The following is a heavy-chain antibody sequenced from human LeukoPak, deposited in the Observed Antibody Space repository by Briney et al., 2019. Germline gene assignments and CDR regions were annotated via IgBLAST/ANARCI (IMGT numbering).Heavy chain of an antibody. J-gene: IGHJ4*02. CDR2: ISSSSSYI. V-gene: IGHV3-21*04. Sequence: GGSLRLSCAASGFTFSSYSMNWVRQAPGKGLEWVSSISSSSSYIYYADSVKGRFTISRDNAKNSLYLQMNSLRAEDTALYYCAKGTYTVTTGALGYWGQGTLVTVSS. CDR1: GFTFSSYS. D-gene: IGHD4-17*01. CDR3: AKGTYTVTTGALGY.